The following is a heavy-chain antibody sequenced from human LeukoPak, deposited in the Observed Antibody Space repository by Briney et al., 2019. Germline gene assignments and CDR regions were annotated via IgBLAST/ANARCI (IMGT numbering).Heavy chain of an antibody. CDR1: GVTFSGYS. Sequence: GGSLRLSCAASGVTFSGYSMNWVRQAPGKGLEWVSALTATSLHIYYADSVKGRFTISRDNAKNSLYLQMNSLRVEDAAVYYCARDRSGYGYYGQLYFDSWGQGALVTVSS. V-gene: IGHV3-21*04. CDR2: LTATSLHI. CDR3: ARDRSGYGYYGQLYFDS. D-gene: IGHD5-12*01. J-gene: IGHJ4*02.